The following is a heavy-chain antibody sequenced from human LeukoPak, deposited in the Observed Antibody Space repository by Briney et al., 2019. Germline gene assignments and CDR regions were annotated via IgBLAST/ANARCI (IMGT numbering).Heavy chain of an antibody. V-gene: IGHV3-64*01. J-gene: IGHJ5*02. D-gene: IGHD6-19*01. CDR3: ARASSGWYEPWFDP. CDR2: ISSNGGST. CDR1: GFTFSSYA. Sequence: GGSLRLSCAASGFTFSSYAMHWVRQAPGKGLEYVSAISSNGGSTYYANSVKGRFTISRDNSKNTLYLQMGSLRAEDMAVYYCARASSGWYEPWFDPWGQGTLVTVYS.